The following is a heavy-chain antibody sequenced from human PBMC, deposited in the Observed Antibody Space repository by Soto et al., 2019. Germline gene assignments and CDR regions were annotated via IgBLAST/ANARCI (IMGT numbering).Heavy chain of an antibody. V-gene: IGHV4-59*01. CDR2: IYYSGST. J-gene: IGHJ4*02. CDR3: ARDGPPGY. CDR1: GDSISTSY. Sequence: QVQLQESGPGLVKPSETLSLTCTVSGDSISTSYWSWIRQPPGKGLEWIGYIYYSGSTKYNPSLKSRVTRSKDTSKNQFSLKLISVTAADTAVYYCARDGPPGYWGQGTLVTVSS.